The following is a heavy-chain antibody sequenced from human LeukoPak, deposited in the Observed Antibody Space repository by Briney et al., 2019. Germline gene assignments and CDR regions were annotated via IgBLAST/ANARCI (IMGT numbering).Heavy chain of an antibody. J-gene: IGHJ4*02. V-gene: IGHV3-23*01. Sequence: GGSLRLSCAASGFTFSSYAMSWVRQAPGKGLEWVSAISGSGGSTYYADSVKGRFTISRDNSKNTLYLQMNSLRAEDTAVYYCAKVGSNIVAGAAMLPVCWGQATLLAVSS. CDR3: AKVGSNIVAGAAMLPVC. CDR2: ISGSGGST. CDR1: GFTFSSYA. D-gene: IGHD2-21*02.